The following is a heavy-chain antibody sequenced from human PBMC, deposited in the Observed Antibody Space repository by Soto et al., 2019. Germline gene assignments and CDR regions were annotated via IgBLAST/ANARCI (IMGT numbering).Heavy chain of an antibody. J-gene: IGHJ6*02. D-gene: IGHD2-2*01. Sequence: PGGSLRLSCAASGFTFSDYYMNWVRQAPGKGLEWVSYISSSSSTLYYADSVKGRFTISRDNAKNSLYLQMNSLRAEDTAVYYCAVVPAANGHYGMDVWGQGTTVTVSS. CDR3: AVVPAANGHYGMDV. V-gene: IGHV3-48*01. CDR1: GFTFSDYY. CDR2: ISSSSSTL.